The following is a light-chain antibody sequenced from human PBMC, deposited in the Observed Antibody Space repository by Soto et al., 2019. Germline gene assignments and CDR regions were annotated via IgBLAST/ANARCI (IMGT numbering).Light chain of an antibody. J-gene: IGLJ3*02. Sequence: QPVLTQTPSASGTPGQTVTISCSGSRSNIGNNAVSWYQQFPGTAPKLLIYKNNQRPSGVPDRFSGSKSGTSASLAISGLQSEDEADYYCATWDDILNARGVFGGGTKLTVL. V-gene: IGLV1-44*01. CDR1: RSNIGNNA. CDR3: ATWDDILNARGV. CDR2: KNN.